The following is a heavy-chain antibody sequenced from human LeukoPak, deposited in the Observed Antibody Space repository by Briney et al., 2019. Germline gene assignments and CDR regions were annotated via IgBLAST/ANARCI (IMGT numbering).Heavy chain of an antibody. CDR3: APQHLSSGTLIEVPFDY. D-gene: IGHD3-10*01. CDR1: VYTLTELS. CDR2: FDPEDGET. V-gene: IGHV1-24*01. J-gene: IGHJ4*02. Sequence: ASVTVSFKVSVYTLTELSMHWVRQAPGKGLEWMGGFDPEDGETIYAQKFQGRVTMTEDTSTDTAYMELSSLRSEDTAVYYCAPQHLSSGTLIEVPFDYWGQGTLVTVSS.